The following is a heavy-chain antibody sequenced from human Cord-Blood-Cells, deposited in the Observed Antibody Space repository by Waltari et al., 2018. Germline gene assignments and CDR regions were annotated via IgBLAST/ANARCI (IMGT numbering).Heavy chain of an antibody. CDR3: ARDPVTTVTYYFDY. J-gene: IGHJ4*02. Sequence: EVQLVESGGGMVQPGGSLRLSCAASGFTFSSYSMIWVRQAPGKGLEWVSSISSSSSYIYYADSVKGRFTISRDNAKNSLYLQMNSLRAEDTAVYYCARDPVTTVTYYFDYWGQGTLVTVSS. CDR2: ISSSSSYI. CDR1: GFTFSSYS. D-gene: IGHD4-4*01. V-gene: IGHV3-21*01.